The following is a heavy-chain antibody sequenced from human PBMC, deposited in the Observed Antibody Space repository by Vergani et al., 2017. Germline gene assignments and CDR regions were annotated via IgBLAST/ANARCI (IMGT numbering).Heavy chain of an antibody. CDR2: ISYDGSNK. V-gene: IGHV3-30*18. Sequence: QVQLVESGGGVVQPGRSLRLSCAASGFTFSSYGMHWVRQAPGKGLEWVAVISYDGSNKYYADSVKGRFTISRDNSKNTLYLQMNSLRAEDTAVYYCAKGSPKLLWFGELLKAGPFDYWGQGTLVTVSS. J-gene: IGHJ4*02. CDR1: GFTFSSYG. D-gene: IGHD3-10*01. CDR3: AKGSPKLLWFGELLKAGPFDY.